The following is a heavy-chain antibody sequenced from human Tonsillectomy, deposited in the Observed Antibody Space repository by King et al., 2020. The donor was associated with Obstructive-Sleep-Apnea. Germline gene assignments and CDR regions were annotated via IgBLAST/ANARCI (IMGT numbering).Heavy chain of an antibody. V-gene: IGHV3-74*01. J-gene: IGHJ6*02. Sequence: VQLVQSGGGLAQPGGSLRFSCAASGFTFSDYWRHWVRQAPGKGLIWVSRISSDGSSTVYADSVKGRFTVSRDNAKNTLFLQMDSLRADDTAVYYCSRDSFYGSGSHPKIYYGMDVWGQGTTVSVSS. CDR3: SRDSFYGSGSHPKIYYGMDV. CDR2: ISSDGSST. D-gene: IGHD3-10*01. CDR1: GFTFSDYW.